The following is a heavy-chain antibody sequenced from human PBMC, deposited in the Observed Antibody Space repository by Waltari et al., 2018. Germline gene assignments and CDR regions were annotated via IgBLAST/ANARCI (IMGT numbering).Heavy chain of an antibody. D-gene: IGHD1-1*01. CDR3: MRGRGYTRSDYYSGMDV. CDR1: GFAFSGTT. CDR2: INKDAIEK. Sequence: EVQLVESGGALVEPGGSLKLSCAASGFAFSGTTIHWVRQASGKWLEWVSKINKDAIEKYYVASVQGRFTISRDNAQNSLSLQMNSLRVEDTAVYFCMRGRGYTRSDYYSGMDVWGHGTTVTVS. V-gene: IGHV3-7*02. J-gene: IGHJ6*02.